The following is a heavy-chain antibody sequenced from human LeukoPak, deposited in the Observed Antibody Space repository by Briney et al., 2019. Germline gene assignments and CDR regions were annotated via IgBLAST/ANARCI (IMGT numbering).Heavy chain of an antibody. CDR3: ARDNSVEDTAWWFDP. Sequence: ASVKVSCKASGYTFTSYGISWVRQAPGQGLEWMGVINPSGGSTSYAQKFQGRVTMTRDMSTSTDYMELSSLRSEDTAVYYCARDNSVEDTAWWFDPWGQGTLVTVSS. CDR1: GYTFTSYG. D-gene: IGHD4-23*01. J-gene: IGHJ5*02. V-gene: IGHV1-46*01. CDR2: INPSGGST.